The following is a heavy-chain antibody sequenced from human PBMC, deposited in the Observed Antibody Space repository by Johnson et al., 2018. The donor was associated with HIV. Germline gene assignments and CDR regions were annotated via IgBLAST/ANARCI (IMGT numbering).Heavy chain of an antibody. CDR2: IRYDGSYK. D-gene: IGHD1-26*01. V-gene: IGHV3-30*02. CDR1: GFTFSSYG. J-gene: IGHJ3*02. Sequence: QVQLVESGGGVVQPGGSLRLSCAASGFTFSSYGMHWVRQAPGKGLEWVAFIRYDGSYKYYADSVKGRFTISRDNAKNSLYLQMNSMRAEDTAVYYCARDYSKGDAFDIWGQGTMVTVSS. CDR3: ARDYSKGDAFDI.